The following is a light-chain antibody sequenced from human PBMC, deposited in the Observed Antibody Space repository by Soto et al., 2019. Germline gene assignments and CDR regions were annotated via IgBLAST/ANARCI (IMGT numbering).Light chain of an antibody. CDR1: QSVSSSY. Sequence: EIVLTQSPGTLSLSPGERATLSCRASQSVSSSYLAWYQQKPGQAPRLLIYDSSSRATGIPDRFSGSGSGTDFTLTISRLEPEDFAVYSCQQYGTSPLTFGPRTNVHIK. CDR3: QQYGTSPLT. CDR2: DSS. V-gene: IGKV3-20*01. J-gene: IGKJ3*01.